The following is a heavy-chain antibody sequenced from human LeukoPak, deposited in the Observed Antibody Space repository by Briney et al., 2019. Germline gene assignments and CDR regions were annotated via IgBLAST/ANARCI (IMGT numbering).Heavy chain of an antibody. V-gene: IGHV1-69*05. D-gene: IGHD4-17*01. CDR1: GGTFSSYA. CDR3: AREPASLDDYGDFDY. Sequence: SVKVSCKASGGTFSSYAISWVRQAPGQGLEWMGRIIPIFGTANYAQKFQGRVTITTDESTSTAYMELSSLRSEDTAVYYCAREPASLDDYGDFDYWGQGTLVTVSS. CDR2: IIPIFGTA. J-gene: IGHJ4*02.